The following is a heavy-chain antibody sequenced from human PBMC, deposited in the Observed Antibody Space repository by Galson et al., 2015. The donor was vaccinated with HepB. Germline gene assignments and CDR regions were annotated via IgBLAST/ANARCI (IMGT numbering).Heavy chain of an antibody. J-gene: IGHJ4*02. Sequence: SLRLSCAASGFTFSSYGMHWVRRAPGKGLEWVAVIWYDGSNKYYADSVKGRFTISRDNSKNTLYLQMNSLRAEDTAVYYCARDRPDDCSGGSCYSLFDYWGQGTLLTVSS. CDR2: IWYDGSNK. V-gene: IGHV3-33*01. CDR3: ARDRPDDCSGGSCYSLFDY. D-gene: IGHD2-15*01. CDR1: GFTFSSYG.